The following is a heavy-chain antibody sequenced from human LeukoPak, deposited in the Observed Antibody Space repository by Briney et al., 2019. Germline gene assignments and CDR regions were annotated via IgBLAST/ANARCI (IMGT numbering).Heavy chain of an antibody. CDR2: INAGNGNT. CDR1: GYTFTSYA. J-gene: IGHJ1*01. Sequence: GASVKVSCKASGYTFTSYAMHWVRQAPGQRLEWMGWINAGNGNTKYSHKFQGRVTITRDTSASTAYMELSSLRSEDTAVYYCARDHYYDSSGYGPFQHWGQGTLVTVSS. CDR3: ARDHYYDSSGYGPFQH. V-gene: IGHV1-3*01. D-gene: IGHD3-22*01.